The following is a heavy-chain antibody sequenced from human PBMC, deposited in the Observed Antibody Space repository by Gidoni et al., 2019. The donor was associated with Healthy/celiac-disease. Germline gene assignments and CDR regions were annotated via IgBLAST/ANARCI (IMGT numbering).Heavy chain of an antibody. V-gene: IGHV3-48*03. D-gene: IGHD2-15*01. CDR1: GFTFSSYE. CDR2: ISSSGSTI. J-gene: IGHJ4*02. CDR3: ARDSYGGGFDY. Sequence: EVQLVASGGGLVRPGGSLRLCCAASGFTFSSYEMNWVRQAPGKGLGWVSYISSSGSTIYYADSVKGRFTISRDNAKNSLYLQMNSLRAEDTAVYYCARDSYGGGFDYWGQGTLVTVSS.